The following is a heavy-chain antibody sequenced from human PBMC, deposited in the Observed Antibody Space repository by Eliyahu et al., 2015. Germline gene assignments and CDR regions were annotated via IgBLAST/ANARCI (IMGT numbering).Heavy chain of an antibody. J-gene: IGHJ4*02. CDR1: GFSFRHYT. D-gene: IGHD5-12*01. CDR3: AKDNSGRFDD. Sequence: QVELVQSGAQVKKPGASVKVSCQTSGFSFRHYTIHWVRQXPGQRLEWLGSMIAGKGDTRYSQKFQSRIIITRDTSAATFYMEVTNLRSEDTAVYYCAKDNSGRFDDWGQGTLVTVSS. V-gene: IGHV1-3*01. CDR2: MIAGKGDT.